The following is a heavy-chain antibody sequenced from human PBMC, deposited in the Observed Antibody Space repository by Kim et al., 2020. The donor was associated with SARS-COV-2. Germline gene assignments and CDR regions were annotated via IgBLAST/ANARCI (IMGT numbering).Heavy chain of an antibody. CDR1: GASISRYY. D-gene: IGHD3-10*01. J-gene: IGHJ4*02. CDR2: TFYTGVT. V-gene: IGHV4-59*08. Sequence: SETLSLTCTVSGASISRYYWSWIRQSPGKGLEWIGSTFYTGVTNYNPSLKSRLTISADTSKSQLSLRLSSVTAADTAVYYCARHEPESWSYSPAFDHWGQGTLGTVSS. CDR3: ARHEPESWSYSPAFDH.